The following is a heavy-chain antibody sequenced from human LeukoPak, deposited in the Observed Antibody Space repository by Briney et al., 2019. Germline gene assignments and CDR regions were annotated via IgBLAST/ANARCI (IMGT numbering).Heavy chain of an antibody. CDR2: INPNSGGT. V-gene: IGHV1-2*02. J-gene: IGHJ5*02. Sequence: ASVKVSCTAPGYTFTGYYMHWVRQAPGQGLEWMGWINPNSGGTNYAQKFQGRVTMTRDTSISTAYMELSRLRSDDTAVYYCASFFPSTPNWFDPWGQGTLVTVSS. CDR1: GYTFTGYY. D-gene: IGHD2-2*01. CDR3: ASFFPSTPNWFDP.